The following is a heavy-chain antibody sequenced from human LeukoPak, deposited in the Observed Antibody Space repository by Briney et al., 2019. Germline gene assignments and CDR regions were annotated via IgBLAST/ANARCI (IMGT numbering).Heavy chain of an antibody. D-gene: IGHD5-18*01. CDR2: IYYSGST. V-gene: IGHV4-59*01. Sequence: PSETLSLTCTVSGGSISSYYWSWIRQPPGKGLEWIGYIYYSGSTNYNPSLKSRVTISVDTSKNQFSLKLSSVTAADTAVYYCAREDSTAMGFDYWGQGTLVTVSS. J-gene: IGHJ4*02. CDR1: GGSISSYY. CDR3: AREDSTAMGFDY.